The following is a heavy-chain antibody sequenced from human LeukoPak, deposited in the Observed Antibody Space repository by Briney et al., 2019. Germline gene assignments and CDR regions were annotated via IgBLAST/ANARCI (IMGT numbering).Heavy chain of an antibody. D-gene: IGHD3-22*01. V-gene: IGHV4-59*12. CDR1: GDSISSYY. CDR3: ARNYDSSGYTTFAY. Sequence: PSETLSLTCSVSGDSISSYYWSWIRQPPGKGLEWIGNIYYSGSTNYNPSLKSRVTISVDTSKNQFSLKLSSVTAADTAVYYCARNYDSSGYTTFAYWGQGTLVTVSS. CDR2: IYYSGST. J-gene: IGHJ4*02.